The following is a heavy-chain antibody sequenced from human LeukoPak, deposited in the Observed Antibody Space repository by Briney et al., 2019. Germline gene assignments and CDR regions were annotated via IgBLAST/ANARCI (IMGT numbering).Heavy chain of an antibody. J-gene: IGHJ4*02. CDR3: ATSPRQTTVIRGGVYY. D-gene: IGHD4-11*01. V-gene: IGHV1-2*02. Sequence: ASVKVSCKASGYTFSCYYMHWVRQAPGQGLEWMGWINPNSGGTKSAQKFQGRVTMTRDTSISPAYMELSRLRSDDTAVYYCATSPRQTTVIRGGVYYWGQGTLVTVSS. CDR1: GYTFSCYY. CDR2: INPNSGGT.